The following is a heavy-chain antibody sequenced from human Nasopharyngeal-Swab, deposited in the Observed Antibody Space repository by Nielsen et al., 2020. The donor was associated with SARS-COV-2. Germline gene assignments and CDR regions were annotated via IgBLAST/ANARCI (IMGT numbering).Heavy chain of an antibody. D-gene: IGHD1-26*01. CDR2: ISGDGGST. J-gene: IGHJ6*02. V-gene: IGHV3-43*02. CDR1: GFHFDDYA. CDR3: ALMAELSIVGAYYGMDV. Sequence: GGSLRLSCSASGFHFDDYAMHWVRQAPGKGLEWVSLISGDGGSTYYADSVKGRFTISRDNSKNSLYLQMNSLRTEDTALYYCALMAELSIVGAYYGMDVWGQGTTVTVSS.